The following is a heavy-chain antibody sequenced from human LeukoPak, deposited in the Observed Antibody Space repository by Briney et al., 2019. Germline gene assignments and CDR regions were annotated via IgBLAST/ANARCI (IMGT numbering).Heavy chain of an antibody. CDR1: GFTFSSYA. V-gene: IGHV3-30*04. J-gene: IGHJ4*02. Sequence: GGSLRLSCAASGFTFSSYAMHWVRQAPGKGLEWVAVISYDGSNKYYADSVKGRFTISRDNSKNTLYLQMNSLRPEDTAVYYCARDGGVVELEGFDYWGQGTLVTVSS. D-gene: IGHD2-15*01. CDR3: ARDGGVVELEGFDY. CDR2: ISYDGSNK.